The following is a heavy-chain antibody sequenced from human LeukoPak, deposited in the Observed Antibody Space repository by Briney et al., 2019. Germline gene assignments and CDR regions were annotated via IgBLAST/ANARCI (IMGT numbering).Heavy chain of an antibody. Sequence: SETLSLTCTVSGGPITSNFWSWIRQPPGKGREWIGYLYNTVNTKYNPSLKSRATISGDTSKNQFSLKLNSLSAADTAVYYCARAKPDWNPPDYWGQGILVTVSS. V-gene: IGHV4-59*08. J-gene: IGHJ4*02. CDR2: LYNTVNT. CDR3: ARAKPDWNPPDY. D-gene: IGHD1-1*01. CDR1: GGPITSNF.